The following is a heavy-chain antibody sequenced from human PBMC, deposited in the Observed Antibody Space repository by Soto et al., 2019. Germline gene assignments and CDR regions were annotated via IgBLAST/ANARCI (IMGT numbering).Heavy chain of an antibody. CDR1: GGSISSYY. Sequence: SETLSLTCTVSGGSISSYYWSWIRRPPGKGLEWIGYIYYSGSTNYNPSLKSRVTISVDTSKNQFSLKLSSVTAADTAVYYCARIRYYYYGMDVWGQGTTVTVSS. CDR2: IYYSGST. CDR3: ARIRYYYYGMDV. J-gene: IGHJ6*02. V-gene: IGHV4-59*01.